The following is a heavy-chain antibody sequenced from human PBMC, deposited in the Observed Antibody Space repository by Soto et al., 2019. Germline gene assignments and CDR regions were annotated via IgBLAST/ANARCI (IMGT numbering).Heavy chain of an antibody. J-gene: IGHJ4*02. Sequence: PSETLSLTCTVSGGSISSYYWIWIRQPAGKGLECIGRIYTSGSTNSNPSRKSRVTMSVDTSKNQISLTLSPVTASDSAGYYCASSPFRVATIFHYLGDWGQGTLVTVSS. V-gene: IGHV4-4*07. CDR2: IYTSGST. CDR3: ASSPFRVATIFHYLGD. D-gene: IGHD5-12*01. CDR1: GGSISSYY.